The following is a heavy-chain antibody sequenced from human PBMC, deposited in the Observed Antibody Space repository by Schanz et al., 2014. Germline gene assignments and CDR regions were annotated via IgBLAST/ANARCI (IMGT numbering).Heavy chain of an antibody. Sequence: EVQLLESGGGLVQPGGSLRLSCAASKFTFSNYAMSWVRQAPGKGLEWVSSISGSGGGTYYADSVKGRFTISRDNPKNSLCLQMNSLRAEDTALYYCARVLGGDEGLDQWGQGTLVTVSS. J-gene: IGHJ4*02. CDR2: ISGSGGGT. CDR1: KFTFSNYA. CDR3: ARVLGGDEGLDQ. V-gene: IGHV3-23*01. D-gene: IGHD4-17*01.